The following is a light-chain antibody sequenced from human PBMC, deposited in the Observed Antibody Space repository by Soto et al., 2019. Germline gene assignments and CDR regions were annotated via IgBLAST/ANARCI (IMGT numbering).Light chain of an antibody. J-gene: IGKJ1*01. CDR2: GAS. CDR3: HHYGSPRT. V-gene: IGKV3-20*01. CDR1: QSLISSY. Sequence: EIVLTQSPGTLSLSPGERATLSCRASQSLISSYFGWYQQKPGQPPRLLMFGASTRATGIPDRFSGSGSGTDFTLTITRLEPEYSAVYYCHHYGSPRTFVQGTNVEIK.